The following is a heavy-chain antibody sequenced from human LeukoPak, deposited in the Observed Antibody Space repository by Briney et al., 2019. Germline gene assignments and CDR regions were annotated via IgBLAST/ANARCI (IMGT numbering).Heavy chain of an antibody. Sequence: PGRSLRLSCAASGFTFDDYAIHWVRQAPGKGLEWVSGISWNSGSIGYADSVKGRFTISRDNAKNSLYLEMNSLRAEDTALYYCAKDRTHSSWHKTFDYWGQGTLVTVSS. J-gene: IGHJ4*02. CDR3: AKDRTHSSWHKTFDY. D-gene: IGHD6-13*01. CDR1: GFTFDDYA. CDR2: ISWNSGSI. V-gene: IGHV3-9*01.